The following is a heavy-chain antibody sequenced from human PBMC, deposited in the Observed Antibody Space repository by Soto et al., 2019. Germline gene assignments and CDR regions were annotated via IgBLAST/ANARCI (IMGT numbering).Heavy chain of an antibody. J-gene: IGHJ6*02. V-gene: IGHV3-30*18. D-gene: IGHD1-26*01. Sequence: QVQLVESGGGVVQPGWSLRLSCAAAGFSISDYGMEWVRQDPGKGLEWVALISYDGSNTYYADSVKGRFTISRDNSKDTLFLQMTGLRREDTAVYYCAKGAGDRLSLGMDVWGQGTTVTVSS. CDR3: AKGAGDRLSLGMDV. CDR1: GFSISDYG. CDR2: ISYDGSNT.